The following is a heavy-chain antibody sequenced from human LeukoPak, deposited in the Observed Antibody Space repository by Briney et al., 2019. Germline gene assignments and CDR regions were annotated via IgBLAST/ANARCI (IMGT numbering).Heavy chain of an antibody. CDR1: GDSVSSNSVS. CDR3: ARGTVTTTAVFDY. Sequence: SQTLSLTCAISGDSVSSNSVSWNWIRQSPSRGLEWLGRTYYRSKWCDEYGLSVKSRITIKPDTSRNQFSLQLNSVTPDDTAVYYCARGTVTTTAVFDYWGQGTLVTVSS. CDR2: TYYRSKWCD. V-gene: IGHV6-1*01. J-gene: IGHJ4*02. D-gene: IGHD4-17*01.